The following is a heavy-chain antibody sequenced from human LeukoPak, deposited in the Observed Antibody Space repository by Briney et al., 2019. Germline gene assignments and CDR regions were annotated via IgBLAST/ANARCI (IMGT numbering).Heavy chain of an antibody. Sequence: GGSLRLSCAASGFTFSSYDMLWVRQAPGKGLEWVGFISYDGRSKCYTDSAKGRLTISRDNSKSTLYLQMNSLRVEDMAVYYCSREGATVTTTPGAAFDIWGQETMATVSS. CDR3: SREGATVTTTPGAAFDI. J-gene: IGHJ3*02. CDR2: ISYDGRSK. V-gene: IGHV3-30*04. CDR1: GFTFSSYD. D-gene: IGHD4-17*01.